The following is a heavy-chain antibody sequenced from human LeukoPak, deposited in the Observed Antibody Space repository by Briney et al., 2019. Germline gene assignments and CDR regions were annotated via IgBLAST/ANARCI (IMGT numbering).Heavy chain of an antibody. CDR2: INPSGGST. V-gene: IGHV1-46*01. J-gene: IGHJ4*02. Sequence: GASVTLSCKASGYTFTIYYMHWVRHAPGPGLEWMGIINPSGGSTSYAQKFQSRVTMTRDMSTSTVYMELSSLRSEDTAVDYCAREEEEAIMFWGKGTLVTVSS. CDR1: GYTFTIYY. D-gene: IGHD3-16*01. CDR3: AREEEEAIMF.